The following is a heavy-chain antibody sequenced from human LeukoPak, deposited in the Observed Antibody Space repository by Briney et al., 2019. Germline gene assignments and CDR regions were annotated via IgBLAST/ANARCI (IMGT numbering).Heavy chain of an antibody. Sequence: ASVKVSCKASQYTFTDYAIHWVRQAPGQRLEWMGWIDAGNGNTRYSQKFQGRVTITRDTSTSTAYIELRSLRSEGTAMYYCARGSTSDWPLDHWGQETLVTISS. CDR1: QYTFTDYA. CDR2: IDAGNGNT. D-gene: IGHD2-2*01. J-gene: IGHJ4*02. V-gene: IGHV1-3*01. CDR3: ARGSTSDWPLDH.